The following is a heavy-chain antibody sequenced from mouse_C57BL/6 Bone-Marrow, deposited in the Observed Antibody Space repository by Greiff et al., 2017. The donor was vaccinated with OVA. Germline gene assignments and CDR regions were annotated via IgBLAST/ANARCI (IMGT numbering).Heavy chain of an antibody. D-gene: IGHD1-1*01. CDR1: GYTFTDYN. J-gene: IGHJ1*03. CDR2: INPKNGGT. V-gene: IGHV1-22*01. Sequence: EVQLQQSGPELVKPGASVKMSCKASGYTFTDYNMHWVKQSHGKSLEWIGYINPKNGGTSYNQKFKGKATLTVNKSSSTAYMELRSLTSEDSAVYYCARGGYGSTLWYFDVWGTGTTVTVSS. CDR3: ARGGYGSTLWYFDV.